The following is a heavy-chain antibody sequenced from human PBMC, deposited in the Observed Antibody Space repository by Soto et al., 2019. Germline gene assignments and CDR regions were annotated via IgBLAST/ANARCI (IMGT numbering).Heavy chain of an antibody. J-gene: IGHJ4*02. CDR1: GYTLTRYA. D-gene: IGHD5-18*01. V-gene: IGHV1-3*01. CDR2: INAGNGNT. CDR3: ARDPGYSYGYN. Sequence: GGPRKGCCKGFGYTLTRYAFQLVRQAPGQRLEWMGWINAGNGNTKYSQKFQGGVTITRDTSASTAYMELSSLRSEDTAVYYCARDPGYSYGYNWGRGTLVTVSS.